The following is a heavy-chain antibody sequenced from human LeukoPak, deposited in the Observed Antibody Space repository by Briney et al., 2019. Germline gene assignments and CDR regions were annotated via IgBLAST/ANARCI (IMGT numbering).Heavy chain of an antibody. J-gene: IGHJ4*02. V-gene: IGHV4-61*02. Sequence: SETLSLTCSVSGGSISRSSYYWSWIRQPAGKGLEWIGRIYTSGSTNYNPSLKSRVTMSVDTSKNQFSLKLSSVTAADTAVYYCARVSLVRGAPDYYFDYWGQGTLVTVSS. CDR2: IYTSGST. CDR3: ARVSLVRGAPDYYFDY. D-gene: IGHD3-10*01. CDR1: GGSISRSSYY.